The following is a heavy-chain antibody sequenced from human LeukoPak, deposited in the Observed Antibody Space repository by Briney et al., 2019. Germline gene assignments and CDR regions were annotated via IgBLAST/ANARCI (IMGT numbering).Heavy chain of an antibody. Sequence: GGSLRLSCAASGFTFSSYLMSWVRQAPGKGLEWVANIKQDGSEKYYVDSVKGRFTISRDNAKNSLYLQMNSLRPEDTAVYYCARGILENDYWGQGTLVTVSS. D-gene: IGHD5-18*01. CDR2: IKQDGSEK. V-gene: IGHV3-7*01. CDR1: GFTFSSYL. J-gene: IGHJ4*02. CDR3: ARGILENDY.